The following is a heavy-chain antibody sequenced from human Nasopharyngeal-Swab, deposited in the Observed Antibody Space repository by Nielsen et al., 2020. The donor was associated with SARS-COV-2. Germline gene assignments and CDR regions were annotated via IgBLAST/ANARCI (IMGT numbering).Heavy chain of an antibody. CDR1: GFTFSNAW. J-gene: IGHJ4*02. D-gene: IGHD6-6*01. V-gene: IGHV3-15*01. CDR2: IKSKTDGGTT. Sequence: GESLKISCAASGFTFSNAWMSWVRQAPGKGLEWVGRIKSKTDGGTTDYAAPVKGRFTISRDDSKNTLYLQMNSLKTEDTAVYYCTLSIAARPDYWGQGTPVTVSS. CDR3: TLSIAARPDY.